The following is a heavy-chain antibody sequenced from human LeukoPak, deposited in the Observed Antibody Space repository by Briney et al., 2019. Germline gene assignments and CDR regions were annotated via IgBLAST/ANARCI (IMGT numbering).Heavy chain of an antibody. CDR2: INHSGST. J-gene: IGHJ6*03. CDR1: GGSFSGYY. V-gene: IGHV4-34*01. Sequence: SETLSLTCAVYGGSFSGYYWSWIRQPPGKGLEWIGEINHSGSTNYNPSLKSRVTISVDTSKNQFSLKLSSVTAADTAVYYCARDDVMQLERPYYYYYYMDVWGKGTTVTVSS. D-gene: IGHD1-1*01. CDR3: ARDDVMQLERPYYYYYYMDV.